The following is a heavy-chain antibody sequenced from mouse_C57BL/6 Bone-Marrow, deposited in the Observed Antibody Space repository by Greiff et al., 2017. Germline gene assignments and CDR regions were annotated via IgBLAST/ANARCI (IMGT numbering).Heavy chain of an antibody. Sequence: EVQLQQSGAELVRPGASVKLSCTASGFNIKDDYMHWVKQRPEQGLEWIGWIDPENGDTEYASKFQGKATITADTSSNTAYLQLGSLTSEDTAVYYCTSYITTIVAHYCAMDYWGQGTSVTVSS. D-gene: IGHD1-3*01. CDR3: TSYITTIVAHYCAMDY. CDR2: IDPENGDT. V-gene: IGHV14-4*01. CDR1: GFNIKDDY. J-gene: IGHJ4*01.